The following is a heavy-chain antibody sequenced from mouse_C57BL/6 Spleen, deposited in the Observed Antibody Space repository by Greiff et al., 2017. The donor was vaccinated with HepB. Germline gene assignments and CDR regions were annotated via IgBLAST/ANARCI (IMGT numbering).Heavy chain of an antibody. V-gene: IGHV1-87*01. J-gene: IGHJ3*01. CDR2: GQGLEWIG. CDR1: YTF. Sequence: QVQLQQSGPELARPGASVKISCQAFYTFFSRVHLAMGDTNYWKQWVKQRLGQGLEWIGSFYPGNGDTSYNQKFKGKATLAADKSSSTAYMQLSNLTSKDSAVNYCAWCTTVERGFDYWGQGTLVTVSA. D-gene: IGHD1-1*01. CDR3: SKDSAVNYCAWCTTVERGFDY.